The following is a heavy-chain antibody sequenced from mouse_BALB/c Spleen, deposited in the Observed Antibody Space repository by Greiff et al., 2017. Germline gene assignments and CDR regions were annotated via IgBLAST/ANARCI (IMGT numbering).Heavy chain of an antibody. CDR2: ISSGGST. J-gene: IGHJ3*01. V-gene: IGHV5-6-5*01. CDR1: GFTFSSYA. Sequence: EVHLVESGGGLVKPGGSLKLSCAASGFTFSSYAMSWVRQTPEKRLEWVASISSGGSTYYPDSVKGRFTISRDNARNILYLQMSSLRSEDTAMYYCARGDYVAYWGQGTLVTVSA. CDR3: ARGDYVAY. D-gene: IGHD1-1*02.